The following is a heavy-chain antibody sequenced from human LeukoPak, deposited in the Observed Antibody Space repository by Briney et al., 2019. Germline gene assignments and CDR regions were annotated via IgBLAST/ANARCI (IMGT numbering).Heavy chain of an antibody. V-gene: IGHV4-59*01. CDR3: ARTRPFDAFDI. CDR1: GGSISSYY. CDR2: IYYSGST. J-gene: IGHJ3*02. Sequence: SETLSLTCTVSGGSISSYYWSWIRQPPGEGLEWIGYIYYSGSTNYNPSLKSRVTISVDTSKNQFSLKLSSVTAADTAVYYCARTRPFDAFDIWGQGTMVTVSS.